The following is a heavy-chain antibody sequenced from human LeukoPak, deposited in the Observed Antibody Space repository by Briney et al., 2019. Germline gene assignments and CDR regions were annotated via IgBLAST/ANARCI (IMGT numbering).Heavy chain of an antibody. D-gene: IGHD2-2*01. CDR3: ASLLGTSNWDWFDP. Sequence: PSETLSLTCNVSGGSISSYYWSWIRQPPGKGLEWIGYIYYSGSTNYNPSLKSRVTISVDTSKNQFSLKLSSVTAADTAVYYCASLLGTSNWDWFDPWGQGTLVTVSS. CDR2: IYYSGST. CDR1: GGSISSYY. V-gene: IGHV4-59*01. J-gene: IGHJ5*02.